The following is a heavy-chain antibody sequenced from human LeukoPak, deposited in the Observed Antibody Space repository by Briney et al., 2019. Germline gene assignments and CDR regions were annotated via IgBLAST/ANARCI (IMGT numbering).Heavy chain of an antibody. Sequence: GGSLRLSCAASGFTFSSYAMSWVRQAPRKGLEWVAFISYDGDNKYYGDSMNRRVTVSRDNSKNTLFLQMSSLRPEDTAVYYCARDRATSGNLYFFDTWGQGKLVTVSS. CDR3: ARDRATSGNLYFFDT. D-gene: IGHD4-23*01. V-gene: IGHV3-30*14. CDR2: ISYDGDNK. CDR1: GFTFSSYA. J-gene: IGHJ4*02.